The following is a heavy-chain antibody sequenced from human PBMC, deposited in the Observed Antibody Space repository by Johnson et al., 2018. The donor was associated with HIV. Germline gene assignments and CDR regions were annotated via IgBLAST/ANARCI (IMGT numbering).Heavy chain of an antibody. J-gene: IGHJ3*02. CDR3: AIIWNHTFDI. CDR1: GFTFSSYG. CDR2: IRSDGTNK. D-gene: IGHD1-14*01. Sequence: QMLLVESGGGVVQPGGSLRLSCAASGFTFSSYGMHWVRQAPGKGLEWVAFIRSDGTNKYYADFVKGRFSISRDNSKNTLYLQMNSLRAEDTAVYYCAIIWNHTFDIWGQGTMVTVSS. V-gene: IGHV3-30*02.